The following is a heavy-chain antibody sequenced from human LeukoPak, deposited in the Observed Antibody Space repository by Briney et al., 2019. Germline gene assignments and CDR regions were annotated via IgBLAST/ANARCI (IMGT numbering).Heavy chain of an antibody. CDR1: GGSISTYY. D-gene: IGHD3-3*02. CDR2: IYYNGNT. CDR3: ARGRSLAAFDI. J-gene: IGHJ3*02. V-gene: IGHV4-59*01. Sequence: PSETLSLTCTVSGGSISTYYWSWIRQPPGKGLEWIGYIYYNGNTNYNPSLKSRVTISVDTSKNQFSLKVSSVTAADTAVYHCARGRSLAAFDIWGQGTMVTVSS.